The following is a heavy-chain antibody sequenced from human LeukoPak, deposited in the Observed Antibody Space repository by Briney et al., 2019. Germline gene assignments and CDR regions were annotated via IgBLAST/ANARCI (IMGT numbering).Heavy chain of an antibody. CDR3: ARVNWNYVYFDY. J-gene: IGHJ4*02. Sequence: SETLSLTCTVSGGSISSYYWSWIRQPPGKGLEWIGYIYYSGSTNYNPSLKSRVTISVDTSKNQFSLKLSSVTAADTAVYYCARVNWNYVYFDYWGQGTLATVSS. V-gene: IGHV4-59*01. CDR2: IYYSGST. D-gene: IGHD1-7*01. CDR1: GGSISSYY.